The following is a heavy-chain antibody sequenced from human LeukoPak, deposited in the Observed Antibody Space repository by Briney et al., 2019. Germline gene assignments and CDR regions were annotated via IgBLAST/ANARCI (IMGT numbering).Heavy chain of an antibody. Sequence: GGSLRLSCAASGFTFSSYWMSWVRQAPGRGLEWVANIKQDGSEKYYVDSVKGRFTISRDNAKNSLYLQMNSLRAEDTAVYYCARGGSYGSFDYWGQGTLVTVSS. CDR3: ARGGSYGSFDY. CDR1: GFTFSSYW. V-gene: IGHV3-7*01. CDR2: IKQDGSEK. D-gene: IGHD5-18*01. J-gene: IGHJ4*02.